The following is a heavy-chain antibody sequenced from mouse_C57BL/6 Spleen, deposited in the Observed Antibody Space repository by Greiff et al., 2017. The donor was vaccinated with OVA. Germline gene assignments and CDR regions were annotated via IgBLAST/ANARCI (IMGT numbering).Heavy chain of an antibody. CDR2: IDPETGGT. D-gene: IGHD2-1*01. CDR1: GYTFTDYE. CDR3: TLYYGKGYWYFDV. J-gene: IGHJ1*03. Sequence: QVQLQQSGAELVRPGASVTLSCKASGYTFTDYEMHWVKQTPVHGLEWIGAIDPETGGTAYNQKFKGKAILTADKSSSTAYMELRSLTSEDSAVYYCTLYYGKGYWYFDVWGTGTTVTVSS. V-gene: IGHV1-15*01.